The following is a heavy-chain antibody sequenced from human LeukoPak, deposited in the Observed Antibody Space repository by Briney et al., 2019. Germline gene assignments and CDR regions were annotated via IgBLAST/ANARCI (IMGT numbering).Heavy chain of an antibody. CDR3: VRLLRAAMAFDY. J-gene: IGHJ4*02. V-gene: IGHV4-39*01. CDR2: IYYSGRT. CDR1: GGSISSSSYY. D-gene: IGHD5-18*01. Sequence: SETLSLTCTVSGGSISSSSYYWGWIRQPPGKGLEWIVSIYYSGRTYYNPSLKSRVTISVDTSKNQFSLKLSSVTAADTAVYYCVRLLRAAMAFDYWGQGTLVTVSS.